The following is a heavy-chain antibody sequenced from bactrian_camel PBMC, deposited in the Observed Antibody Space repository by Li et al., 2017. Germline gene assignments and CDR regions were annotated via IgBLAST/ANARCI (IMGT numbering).Heavy chain of an antibody. CDR2: ISGGGGVT. V-gene: IGHV3S35*01. Sequence: SLRLSCAGSGFTFSSDAMSWVRQRPGKGLAWVSSISGGGGVTNYVDSVKGRFTISRDNAKNTVNLQMNSLKPDDTAVYYCVRDQTAPLLTLRTAAFGYWGQGTQVTVS. J-gene: IGHJ6*01. CDR3: VRDQTAPLLTLRTAAFGY. D-gene: IGHD2*01. CDR1: GFTFSSDA.